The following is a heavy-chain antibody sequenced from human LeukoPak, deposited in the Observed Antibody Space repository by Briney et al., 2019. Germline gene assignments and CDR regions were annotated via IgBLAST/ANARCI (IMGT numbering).Heavy chain of an antibody. Sequence: ASVKVSCKASGYTFTGYYMHWVRQAPGQGLEWMGWINPNSGGTNYAQKFQGRVTMTRDTSTNTVYMELSSLRSEDTAVYYCARGPSITMIRGGQWYYYMDVWGKGTTVTISS. J-gene: IGHJ6*03. CDR3: ARGPSITMIRGGQWYYYMDV. D-gene: IGHD3-10*01. CDR1: GYTFTGYY. CDR2: INPNSGGT. V-gene: IGHV1-2*02.